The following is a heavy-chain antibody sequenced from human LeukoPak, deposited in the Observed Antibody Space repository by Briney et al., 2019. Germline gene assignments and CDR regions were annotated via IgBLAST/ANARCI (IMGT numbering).Heavy chain of an antibody. CDR2: ISSSGSTI. CDR1: GFTFSDYY. Sequence: GGSLRLSCAASGFTFSDYYMSWIRQAPGKGLEWVSYISSSGSTIYYADSVKGRFTISRDNAKNSLYLQMNSLRAEDTAVYYCARINSSGWYTNYYYYYYMGVWGKGTTVTVSS. V-gene: IGHV3-11*04. D-gene: IGHD6-19*01. J-gene: IGHJ6*03. CDR3: ARINSSGWYTNYYYYYYMGV.